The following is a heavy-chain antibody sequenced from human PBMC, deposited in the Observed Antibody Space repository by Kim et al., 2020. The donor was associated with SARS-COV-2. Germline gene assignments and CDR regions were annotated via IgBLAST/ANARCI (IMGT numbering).Heavy chain of an antibody. CDR1: GFTFSSYE. CDR3: AMMTAYYYYMDV. CDR2: ISSSGSTI. V-gene: IGHV3-48*03. Sequence: GGSLRLSCAASGFTFSSYEMNWVRQAPGKGLEWVSYISSSGSTIYYADSVKGRFTISRDNAKNSLYLQMNRLRAEDTAVYYCAMMTAYYYYMDVWGKGTTVTVSS. J-gene: IGHJ6*03. D-gene: IGHD2-21*02.